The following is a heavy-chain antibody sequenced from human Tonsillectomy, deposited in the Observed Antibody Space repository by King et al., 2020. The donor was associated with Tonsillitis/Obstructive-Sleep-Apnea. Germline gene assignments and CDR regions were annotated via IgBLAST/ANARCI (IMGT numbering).Heavy chain of an antibody. V-gene: IGHV3-23*01. Sequence: VQLLESGGGLVQPGGSLRLSCAASGFTLSSFAMSWVRKAPGKGLEWVSVISGSGTNTHYADSVKGRFTISRDNSKNTLYLKMNSLRAEDTAIYFCAKDWDGIRSTSGSDLFDYWGQGTLVTVSS. D-gene: IGHD3-10*01. J-gene: IGHJ4*02. CDR3: AKDWDGIRSTSGSDLFDY. CDR1: GFTLSSFA. CDR2: ISGSGTNT.